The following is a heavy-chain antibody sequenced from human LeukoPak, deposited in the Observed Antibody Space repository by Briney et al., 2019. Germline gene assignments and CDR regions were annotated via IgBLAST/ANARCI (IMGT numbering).Heavy chain of an antibody. V-gene: IGHV3-23*01. CDR1: GFTFSSYA. J-gene: IGHJ4*02. Sequence: GGSLRLSCAASGFTFSSYAMHWVRQPPGKGLEWVSSIFPSGGEIHYADSVRGRFTISRDNSKSTLSLQMNSLRAEDTAIYYCATYRQVLLPFESWGQGTLVTVSS. D-gene: IGHD2-8*02. CDR3: ATYRQVLLPFES. CDR2: IFPSGGEI.